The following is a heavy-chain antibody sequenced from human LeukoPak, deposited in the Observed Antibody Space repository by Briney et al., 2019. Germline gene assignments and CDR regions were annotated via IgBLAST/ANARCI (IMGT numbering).Heavy chain of an antibody. CDR2: ISGSGGST. CDR3: AKGKPKNFGPYYFDY. Sequence: GGSLRLSCAASGFDFGSFGMPWVRQAPGKGLEWVSAISGSGGSTYYADSVKGRFTISRDNSKNTPYLQMNSLRAEDTAVYYCAKGKPKNFGPYYFDYWGQGTLVTVSS. J-gene: IGHJ4*02. D-gene: IGHD3-10*01. V-gene: IGHV3-23*01. CDR1: GFDFGSFG.